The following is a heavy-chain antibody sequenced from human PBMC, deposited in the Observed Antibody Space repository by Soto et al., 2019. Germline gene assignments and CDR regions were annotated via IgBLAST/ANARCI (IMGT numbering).Heavy chain of an antibody. D-gene: IGHD2-21*02. J-gene: IGHJ4*02. CDR3: ARDLGAYCGGDCSSGH. V-gene: IGHV1-18*01. Sequence: GASVKVSCKASGYTFTSYGISWVRQAPGQGLEWMGWISAYNGNTNYAQKLQGRVTMAKDTSTSTVYMELSSLRSEDTAFYYCARDLGAYCGGDCSSGHWGQGTLVTVSS. CDR2: ISAYNGNT. CDR1: GYTFTSYG.